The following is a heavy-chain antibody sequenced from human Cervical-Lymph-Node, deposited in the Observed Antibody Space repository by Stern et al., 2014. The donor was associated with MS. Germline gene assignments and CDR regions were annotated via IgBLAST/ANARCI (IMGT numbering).Heavy chain of an antibody. V-gene: IGHV1-69*01. J-gene: IGHJ6*02. D-gene: IGHD3-10*01. CDR1: GGPFSSHA. Sequence: VQLVQSGAEVKKPGSSVRVSCKASGGPFSSHAISWVRQAPGQGLEWMGGVIPMFGTAKYAQKFQGRVTITADDSTSTAYMEVSSLRSEDTAVYYCASSVGELTPEAVWGQGTTVTVFS. CDR2: VIPMFGTA. CDR3: ASSVGELTPEAV.